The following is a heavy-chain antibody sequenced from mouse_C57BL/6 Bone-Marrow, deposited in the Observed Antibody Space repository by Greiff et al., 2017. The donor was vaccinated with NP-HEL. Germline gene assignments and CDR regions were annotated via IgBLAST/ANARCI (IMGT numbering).Heavy chain of an antibody. CDR3: TTVITTVVASTRFAY. CDR2: IDPENGDT. V-gene: IGHV14-4*01. Sequence: EVHLVESGAELVRPGASVKLSCTASGFNIKDDYMHWVKQRPEQGLEWIGWIDPENGDTEYASKFQGKATITADTSSNTAYLQLSSLTSEDTAVYYCTTVITTVVASTRFAYWGQGTLVTVSA. CDR1: GFNIKDDY. J-gene: IGHJ3*01. D-gene: IGHD1-1*01.